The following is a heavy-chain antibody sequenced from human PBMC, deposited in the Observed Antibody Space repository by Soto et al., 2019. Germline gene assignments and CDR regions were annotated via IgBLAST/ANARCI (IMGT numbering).Heavy chain of an antibody. CDR2: IYYSGST. V-gene: IGHV4-59*01. CDR1: GRSISSYY. Sequence: SDTLSLTCIVSGRSISSYYWSWIRQPPGKGLEWIGYIYYSGSTNYNPSLKSRVTISVDTSKNQFSLKLSSVTAADTAVYYCARYKSNYYYGMDVWGQGTTVT. CDR3: ARYKSNYYYGMDV. J-gene: IGHJ6*02. D-gene: IGHD1-20*01.